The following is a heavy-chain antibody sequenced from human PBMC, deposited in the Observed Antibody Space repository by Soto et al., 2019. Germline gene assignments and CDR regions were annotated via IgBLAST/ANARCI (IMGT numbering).Heavy chain of an antibody. CDR3: TTDSSSRLGYCTSTSCFDY. D-gene: IGHD2-2*01. V-gene: IGHV3-15*01. CDR1: GFTFTNSW. J-gene: IGHJ4*02. Sequence: PGGCLGLACAASGFTFTNSWVGVVRQAPGKGPKWVGRIKSKTDGGTTDYAAPVKGRFTISRDDSQNTLYLQMNSLKTEDTAVYYCTTDSSSRLGYCTSTSCFDYWGQATLLTVSS. CDR2: IKSKTDGGTT.